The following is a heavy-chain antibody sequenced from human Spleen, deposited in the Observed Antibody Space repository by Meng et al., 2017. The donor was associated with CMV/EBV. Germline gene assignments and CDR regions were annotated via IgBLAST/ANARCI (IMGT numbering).Heavy chain of an antibody. J-gene: IGHJ4*02. CDR3: ARSVLLRLGTAHFDY. D-gene: IGHD3-16*01. CDR2: IFYDGTT. CDR1: GDSIRSYY. V-gene: IGHV4-59*01. Sequence: SETLSLTCTVSGDSIRSYYWTWIRQPPGKGLEWMGFIFYDGTTNYNPSLKSRLTISVDTSNNQFSLILTSVTTADTAVYYCARSVLLRLGTAHFDYWGQGTAVTVSS.